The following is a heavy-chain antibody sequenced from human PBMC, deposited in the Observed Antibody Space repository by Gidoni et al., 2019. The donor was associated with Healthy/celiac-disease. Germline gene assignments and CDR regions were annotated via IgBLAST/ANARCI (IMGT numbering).Heavy chain of an antibody. V-gene: IGHV1-2*02. Sequence: QVQLVQSGAEVKKPGASVKVPCKASGYTFTGYYMHWVRQAPGQGLEWMGWINPNSGGTKYAQKFQGRVTMTRDTSISTAYMELSRLRSDDTAVYYCARYPPGSSGSGYYYYYGMDVWGQGTTVTVSS. CDR3: ARYPPGSSGSGYYYYYGMDV. J-gene: IGHJ6*02. CDR2: INPNSGGT. D-gene: IGHD6-13*01. CDR1: GYTFTGYY.